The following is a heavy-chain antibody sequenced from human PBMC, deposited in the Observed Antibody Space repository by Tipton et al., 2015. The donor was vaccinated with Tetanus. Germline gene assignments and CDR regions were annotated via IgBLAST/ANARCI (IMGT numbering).Heavy chain of an antibody. D-gene: IGHD2-21*02. J-gene: IGHJ6*02. Sequence: TLSLTCSVSGASVSGGTDYWTWIRKPPGKGLEWIGHVYPSGSPYYNPSLESRITLSVDRSRHQFSLSMKSVITAETAMYYCARFYFGGACPSPHCNGMDVWGQGTAVTVS. CDR3: ARFYFGGACPSPHCNGMDV. V-gene: IGHV4-61*01. CDR2: VYPSGSP. CDR1: GASVSGGTDY.